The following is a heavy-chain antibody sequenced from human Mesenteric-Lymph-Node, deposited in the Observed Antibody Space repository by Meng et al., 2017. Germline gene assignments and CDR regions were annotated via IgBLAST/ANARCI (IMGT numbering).Heavy chain of an antibody. D-gene: IGHD6-19*01. CDR3: ARNLASSGWYY. CDR2: IYYSGST. Sequence: SETLSLTCTVSGGSISSSSYYWGWIRQPPGKGLEWIGSIYYSGSTYYNPSLKSRVTISVDTSKNQFSLKLSSVTAADTAVYYCARNLASSGWYYWGQGTLVTVSS. V-gene: IGHV4-39*07. J-gene: IGHJ4*02. CDR1: GGSISSSSYY.